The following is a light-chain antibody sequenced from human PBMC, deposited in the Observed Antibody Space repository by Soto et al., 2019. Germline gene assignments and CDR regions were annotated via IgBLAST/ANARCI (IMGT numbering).Light chain of an antibody. CDR3: QQYGSSTWA. CDR1: QSVSSNF. CDR2: GAS. Sequence: EIVLTQSPGTLPLSPGERATLSCRASQSVSSNFLAWYQQKPGQAPRLLIYGASSRATGIPDRFSGSGSGTDFTLTISRLEPEDFAVYYCQQYGSSTWAFGQGTKVEIK. V-gene: IGKV3-20*01. J-gene: IGKJ1*01.